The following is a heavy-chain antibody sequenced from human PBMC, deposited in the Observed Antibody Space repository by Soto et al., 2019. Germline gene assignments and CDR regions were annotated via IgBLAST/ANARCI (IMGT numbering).Heavy chain of an antibody. J-gene: IGHJ6*03. D-gene: IGHD6-6*01. V-gene: IGHV3-7*01. CDR2: IKQDGSEK. CDR1: GFTFSSYW. CDR3: ARDRWEYSSSSSPYYYYMDV. Sequence: GGSLRLSCAASGFTFSSYWMSWVRQAPGKGLEWVANIKQDGSEKYYVDSVKGRFTISRDNAKNSLYLQMNSLRAEDTAVYYCARDRWEYSSSSSPYYYYMDVWGKGTTVTVSS.